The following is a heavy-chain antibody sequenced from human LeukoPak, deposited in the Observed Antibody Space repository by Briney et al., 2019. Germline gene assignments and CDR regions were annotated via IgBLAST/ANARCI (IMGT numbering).Heavy chain of an antibody. V-gene: IGHV1-46*01. CDR1: GYSFSSYH. J-gene: IGHJ4*02. CDR3: ARVIKGGYDFWSGPYYFDC. Sequence: ASVKVSCKASGYSFSSYHIHWVRRAPGQGLEWMGIIHSSGDTTSYAQKFQGRVTMTRDTSTTTVYMELRSLRSEDTAVYYCARVIKGGYDFWSGPYYFDCWGQGTLVTVSS. CDR2: IHSSGDTT. D-gene: IGHD3-3*01.